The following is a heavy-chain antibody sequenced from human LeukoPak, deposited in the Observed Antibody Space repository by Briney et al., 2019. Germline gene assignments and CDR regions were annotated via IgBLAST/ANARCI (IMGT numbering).Heavy chain of an antibody. V-gene: IGHV3-48*04. CDR3: ARDDNWGFDY. J-gene: IGHJ4*02. Sequence: PGGSLRLSCAASGFVFSDYSMSWVRQAPGKGLEWVANIRGSGSGMGYGSYYADSVKGRFTISRDNAKTSLYLQMNSLRADDTAVYYCARDDNWGFDYWGQGALVTVSS. CDR2: IRGSGSGM. D-gene: IGHD7-27*01. CDR1: GFVFSDYS.